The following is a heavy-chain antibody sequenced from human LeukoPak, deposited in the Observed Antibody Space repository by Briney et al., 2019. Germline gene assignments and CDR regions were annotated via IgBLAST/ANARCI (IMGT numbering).Heavy chain of an antibody. CDR2: INPNSGGT. CDR3: ARDSWGYCSSTSCYTYYYYYMDV. Sequence: AASVKVSCKASGYTFTGYYMHWVRQAPGQGLEWMGWINPNSGGTNYAQKFQGRVTMTRDTSISTAYMELSRLRSDDTAVYYCARDSWGYCSSTSCYTYYYYYMDVWGKGTTVTVSS. CDR1: GYTFTGYY. V-gene: IGHV1-2*02. D-gene: IGHD2-2*02. J-gene: IGHJ6*03.